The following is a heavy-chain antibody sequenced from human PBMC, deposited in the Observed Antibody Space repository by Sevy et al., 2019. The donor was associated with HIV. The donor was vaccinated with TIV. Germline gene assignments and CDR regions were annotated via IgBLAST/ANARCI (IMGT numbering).Heavy chain of an antibody. V-gene: IGHV1-24*01. D-gene: IGHD3-10*01. CDR2: FDPEDGET. J-gene: IGHJ4*02. CDR3: ATGTMVRGVIDY. Sequence: ASVKVSCKVSGYTLTELSMHWVRQAPGKGLEWMGGFDPEDGETIYAQKFQGRVTMTEETSTDTAYMELSSLRSEDTAVYYCATGTMVRGVIDYWGQGTLVTVSS. CDR1: GYTLTELS.